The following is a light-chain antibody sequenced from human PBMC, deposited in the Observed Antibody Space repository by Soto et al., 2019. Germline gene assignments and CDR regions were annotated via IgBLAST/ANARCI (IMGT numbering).Light chain of an antibody. CDR2: EVT. CDR1: DIGGYSF. V-gene: IGLV2-14*01. CDR3: SSYTASTTL. Sequence: QSALTQPASVSGSPGQSITISCTGDIGGYSFVSWYQQHPGKAPQLIIYEVTDRPSGLSNRFSGSKSGNTASLTISELQAEDEADYYCSSYTASTTLFGGGTKVTVL. J-gene: IGLJ2*01.